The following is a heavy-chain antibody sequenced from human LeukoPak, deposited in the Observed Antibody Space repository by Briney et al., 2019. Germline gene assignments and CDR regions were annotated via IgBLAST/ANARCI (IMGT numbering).Heavy chain of an antibody. D-gene: IGHD5-18*01. V-gene: IGHV3-11*04. J-gene: IGHJ4*02. CDR3: ASDHHAYSYGYPFAC. CDR2: ISSSGSTI. CDR1: GFTLSDYY. Sequence: PRRSLRLSCAVAGFTLSDYYMSWTRQAPGKGLGWVSYISSSGSTIYYADSVKGRFTISRDNARNALHLQMTSLRAEDTPVYYSASDHHAYSYGYPFACWGQATLVTVSS.